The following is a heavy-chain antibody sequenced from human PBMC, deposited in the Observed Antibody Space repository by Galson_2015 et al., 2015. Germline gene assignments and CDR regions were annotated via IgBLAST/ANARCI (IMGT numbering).Heavy chain of an antibody. Sequence: SLRLSCAASGFTFNSYTLSWVRQAPGKGLEWVSSISSSSSYIYYADSVKGRFTISRDNAKNSLYLQMNSLRAEDTAVYYCATMTTVTYRTWFDPWGQGTLVTVSS. CDR2: ISSSSSYI. CDR3: ATMTTVTYRTWFDP. CDR1: GFTFNSYT. J-gene: IGHJ5*02. D-gene: IGHD4-17*01. V-gene: IGHV3-21*04.